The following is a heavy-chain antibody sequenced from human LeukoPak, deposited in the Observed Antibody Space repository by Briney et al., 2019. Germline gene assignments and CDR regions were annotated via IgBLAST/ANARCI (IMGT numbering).Heavy chain of an antibody. J-gene: IGHJ6*03. Sequence: GGSLRLSCVGSGYTFTTYGMHWVRQAPGKGLEWVTLISYDGSTKYYSDSVKGRFTLSRDNSKNTLYLQMNSLRAEDTAVYYCARGVPKTSYYYYYMDVWGKGTTVTVSS. V-gene: IGHV3-30*03. CDR2: ISYDGSTK. D-gene: IGHD4-11*01. CDR3: ARGVPKTSYYYYYMDV. CDR1: GYTFTTYG.